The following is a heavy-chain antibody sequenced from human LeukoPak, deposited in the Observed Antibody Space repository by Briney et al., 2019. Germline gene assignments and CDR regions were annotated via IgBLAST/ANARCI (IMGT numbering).Heavy chain of an antibody. Sequence: EASVKVSCKASGYTFTSYGITWVRQAPGQGLEWMGWISGNNGNTNYAQKVQGRVTMTTDTSTSTAYMELRSLTSDDTAVYYCARDDRASSWSWFAPWGQGTLVTV. CDR1: GYTFTSYG. J-gene: IGHJ5*02. V-gene: IGHV1-18*01. CDR2: ISGNNGNT. D-gene: IGHD6-13*01. CDR3: ARDDRASSWSWFAP.